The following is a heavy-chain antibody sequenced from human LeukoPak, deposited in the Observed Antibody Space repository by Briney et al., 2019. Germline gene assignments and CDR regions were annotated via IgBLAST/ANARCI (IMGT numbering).Heavy chain of an antibody. V-gene: IGHV4-34*01. J-gene: IGHJ4*02. CDR3: AREMGALDY. D-gene: IGHD1-26*01. Sequence: SETLSLTCAVYGGSFSGYYWSWIRQPPGKGLEWIGEINHSGSTNYNPSLKSRVTMSVDTSKNQFSLKLSSVTAADTAVYYCAREMGALDYWGQGTLVTVSS. CDR1: GGSFSGYY. CDR2: INHSGST.